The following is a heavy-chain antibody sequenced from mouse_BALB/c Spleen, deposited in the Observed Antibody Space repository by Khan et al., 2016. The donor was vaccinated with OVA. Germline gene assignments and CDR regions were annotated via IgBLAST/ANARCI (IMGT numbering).Heavy chain of an antibody. CDR2: ISDGGTYT. Sequence: EVELVESGGGLVKPGGSLKLSCAASGFTFSDYYMYWVRQTPEKRLEWVATISDGGTYTYYPGSVKGRFTISRDHAKNNLYLQMSSLKSEDAAMYYCSREWGLYMYAWFAYWGQGTLVTVSA. CDR1: GFTFSDYY. J-gene: IGHJ3*01. D-gene: IGHD2-14*01. V-gene: IGHV5-4*02. CDR3: SREWGLYMYAWFAY.